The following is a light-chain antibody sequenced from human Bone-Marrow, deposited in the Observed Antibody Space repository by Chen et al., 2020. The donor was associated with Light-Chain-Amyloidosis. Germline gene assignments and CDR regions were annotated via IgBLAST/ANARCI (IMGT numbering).Light chain of an antibody. CDR3: SSFTSSSSYV. CDR1: SGDVGTYNY. V-gene: IGLV2-14*01. J-gene: IGLJ1*01. CDR2: AVS. Sequence: QSALTQPASVSGSPGQSITISCTGTSGDVGTYNYVSWYEQHPGKAPKVMIYAVSNRPSGVSNRFSGSKSGNTASLTISVLQAEDEADYYCSSFTSSSSYVFGPGTKVTVL.